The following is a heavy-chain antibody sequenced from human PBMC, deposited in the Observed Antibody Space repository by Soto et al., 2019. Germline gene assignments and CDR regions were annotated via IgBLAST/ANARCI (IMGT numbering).Heavy chain of an antibody. D-gene: IGHD4-17*01. V-gene: IGHV3-30*18. Sequence: LRLSCAASGFTFISYGMHWVRQSPGKGLEWVAVISYDGSNKYYADSVKGRFTISRDNSKNTLYLQMNSLRAEDTAVYYCAKDGHRGTTDAFDIWGQGTMVTVSS. CDR2: ISYDGSNK. J-gene: IGHJ3*02. CDR3: AKDGHRGTTDAFDI. CDR1: GFTFISYG.